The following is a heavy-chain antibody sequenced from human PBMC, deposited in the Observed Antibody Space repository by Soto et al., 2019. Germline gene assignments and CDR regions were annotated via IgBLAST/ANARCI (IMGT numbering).Heavy chain of an antibody. CDR1: GYSFTDYW. CDR2: IHPRDSDV. CDR3: GRVSGDGDDMDV. V-gene: IGHV5-51*01. Sequence: XESLTISCKASGYSFTDYWMGLVRQMPGNGLEWLGIIHPRDSDVRYNSSLKGQVTMSADKSISTAYLQWSSLKASDSAKYFCGRVSGDGDDMDVWGQGTTVTVSS. J-gene: IGHJ6*02. D-gene: IGHD3-10*02.